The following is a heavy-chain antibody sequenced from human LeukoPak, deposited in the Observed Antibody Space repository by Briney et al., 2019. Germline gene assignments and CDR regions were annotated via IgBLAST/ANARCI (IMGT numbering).Heavy chain of an antibody. J-gene: IGHJ6*03. V-gene: IGHV4-34*01. CDR1: GGSFSGYY. D-gene: IGHD2-2*02. CDR3: ARGALGYCSSTSCYSGGGYYYYYMDV. CDR2: INHSGST. Sequence: PSETLSLTCAVYGGSFSGYYWSWIRQPPGKGLEWIGEINHSGSTNYNPSLKSRVTISVDTSKNQFSLKLSSVTAADTAVYYCARGALGYCSSTSCYSGGGYYYYYMDVWGKGTTVTVSS.